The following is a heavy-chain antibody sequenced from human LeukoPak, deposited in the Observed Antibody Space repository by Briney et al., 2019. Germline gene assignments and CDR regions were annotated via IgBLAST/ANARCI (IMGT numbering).Heavy chain of an antibody. Sequence: SETLSLTCSVSGDSISTYYWSWIRQPPGKALEWIGYVYYSGSTDYNPSLKSRVTISVNTSKKQFSLNLNSVTAADTAVYYCSASKQLWLRGLFDYWGQGTLVTVSS. CDR3: SASKQLWLRGLFDY. CDR2: VYYSGST. J-gene: IGHJ4*02. CDR1: GDSISTYY. D-gene: IGHD5-18*01. V-gene: IGHV4-59*01.